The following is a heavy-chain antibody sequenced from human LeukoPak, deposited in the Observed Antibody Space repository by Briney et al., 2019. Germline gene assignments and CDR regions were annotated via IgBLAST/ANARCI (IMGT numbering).Heavy chain of an antibody. CDR2: IYTSGST. V-gene: IGHV4-4*07. J-gene: IGHJ6*03. Sequence: PSETLSLTCTVSGGSISSYYWSWIRQPAGKGLEWIGRIYTSGSTNYNPSLKSRVTMSVDTSKNQFSLKLSSVTAADTAVYYCARDLYYYGSGSYYASYYYYYYMDVWGKGTTVTISS. CDR3: ARDLYYYGSGSYYASYYYYYYMDV. CDR1: GGSISSYY. D-gene: IGHD3-10*01.